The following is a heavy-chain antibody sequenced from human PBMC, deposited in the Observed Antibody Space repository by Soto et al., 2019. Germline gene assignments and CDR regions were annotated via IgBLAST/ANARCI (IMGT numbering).Heavy chain of an antibody. D-gene: IGHD3-22*01. V-gene: IGHV3-30*18. CDR3: AKDSGYYSTLFDY. Sequence: QVQLVESGGGVVQPGRSLRLSCAASGFTFSSYGMHWVRQAPGKGLEWVAVISYDGSNKYYADSVKGRFTISRDNSKNTLYLKMNSLRAEDTAVYYCAKDSGYYSTLFDYWGQGTLVTVSS. CDR2: ISYDGSNK. J-gene: IGHJ4*02. CDR1: GFTFSSYG.